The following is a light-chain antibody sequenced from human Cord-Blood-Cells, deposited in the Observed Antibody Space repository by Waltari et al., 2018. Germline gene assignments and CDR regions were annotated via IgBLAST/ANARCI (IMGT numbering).Light chain of an antibody. CDR1: SSDVGGYNY. Sequence: QSALTQPASVSGSPGQSITISCTGTSSDVGGYNYVSWYQQHPGKAPKLMIYEFSNRPSGVSNRFSGSKSGNTASLTISGLQAEDEADYYCSSYTSSSTYVFGTGTNVTVL. CDR3: SSYTSSSTYV. J-gene: IGLJ1*01. CDR2: EFS. V-gene: IGLV2-14*01.